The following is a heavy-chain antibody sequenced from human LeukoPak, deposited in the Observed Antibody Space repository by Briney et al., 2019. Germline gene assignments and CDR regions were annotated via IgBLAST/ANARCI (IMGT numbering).Heavy chain of an antibody. D-gene: IGHD3-10*01. CDR2: IGTNGGNT. CDR3: ARAFGFGELYYFDY. V-gene: IGHV3-64*01. CDR1: GFSFSSYA. J-gene: IGHJ4*02. Sequence: PGGSLRLSCAASGFSFSSYAMHWVRQAPGKGLEYVSAIGTNGGNTYYANSVKGRFTISRDNSKNTLYLQMGSLRAEDMAVYYCARAFGFGELYYFDYWGQGTLVTVSS.